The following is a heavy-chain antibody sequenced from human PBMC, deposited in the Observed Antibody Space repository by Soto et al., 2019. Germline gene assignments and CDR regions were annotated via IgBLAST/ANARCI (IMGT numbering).Heavy chain of an antibody. J-gene: IGHJ5*02. V-gene: IGHV4-59*08. D-gene: IGHD2-2*01. CDR2: IYYSGST. CDR3: ARQSCSSTSCYSWVSWFDP. CDR1: GGPISSYY. Sequence: SETLSLTCTVSGGPISSYYWSWIRQPPGKGLEWVGHIYYSGSTNYNPSLKSRVTISVDTSKNQFSLKLSSVTAADTAVYYCARQSCSSTSCYSWVSWFDPWGQGTLVTVSS.